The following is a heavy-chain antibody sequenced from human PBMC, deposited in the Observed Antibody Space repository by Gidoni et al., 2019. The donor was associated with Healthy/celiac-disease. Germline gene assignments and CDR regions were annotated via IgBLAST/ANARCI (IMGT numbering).Heavy chain of an antibody. J-gene: IGHJ5*02. CDR2: IYHSGST. CDR3: ARKIAAAGTDWFDP. V-gene: IGHV4-30-2*01. CDR1: VASISRGGYS. Sequence: QLQLQASGSGLVQPSQTLSLTCAVSVASISRGGYSWSWIRQPPGKGLEWIGYIYHSGSTYYNPSLKSRVTISVDRSKNQFSLKLSSVTAADTAVYYCARKIAAAGTDWFDPWGQGTLVTVSS. D-gene: IGHD6-13*01.